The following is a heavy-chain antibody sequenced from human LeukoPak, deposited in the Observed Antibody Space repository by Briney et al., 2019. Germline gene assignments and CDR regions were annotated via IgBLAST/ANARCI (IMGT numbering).Heavy chain of an antibody. Sequence: SETLSLSCTVSGGSISSYYWSWIRQPAGKGLEWIGRIYTSGSTNYNPSLKSRVTMSVDTSKNQFSLKLSSVTAADTAVYYCARDRRAGAAFDIWGQGTMVTVSS. CDR2: IYTSGST. CDR3: ARDRRAGAAFDI. V-gene: IGHV4-4*07. D-gene: IGHD3-10*01. J-gene: IGHJ3*02. CDR1: GGSISSYY.